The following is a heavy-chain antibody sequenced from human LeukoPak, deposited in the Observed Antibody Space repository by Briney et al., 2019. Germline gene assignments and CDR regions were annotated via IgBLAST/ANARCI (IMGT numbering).Heavy chain of an antibody. V-gene: IGHV1-69*01. Sequence: SVKVSCKASGGTFSSYAINWVRQAPGQGLEWMGGIIPIFGTANYAQKFQGRVTITADESTSTAYMELSSLRSEDTAVYYCARNWNGYYYYYYMDVWGKGTTVTVSS. CDR1: GGTFSSYA. CDR3: ARNWNGYYYYYYMDV. J-gene: IGHJ6*03. D-gene: IGHD1-1*01. CDR2: IIPIFGTA.